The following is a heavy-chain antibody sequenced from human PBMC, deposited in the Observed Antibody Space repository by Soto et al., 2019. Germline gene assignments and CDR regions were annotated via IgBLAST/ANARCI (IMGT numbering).Heavy chain of an antibody. J-gene: IGHJ4*02. V-gene: IGHV3-21*04. Sequence: PGGSLRLSCAASGFNFSNYAMSWVRQAPGKGLEWVASISSASSETWYADSVKGRFIISRDNAQNSLFLQMNTLRPEDSAIYYCARVAYWGPGTQVTVSS. CDR1: GFNFSNYA. CDR3: ARVAY. CDR2: ISSASSET.